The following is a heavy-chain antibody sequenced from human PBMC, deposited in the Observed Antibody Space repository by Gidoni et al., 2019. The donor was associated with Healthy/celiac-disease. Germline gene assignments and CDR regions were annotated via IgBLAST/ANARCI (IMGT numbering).Heavy chain of an antibody. CDR1: GFTFRSYA. Sequence: QVQLVESGGCVVQPGRSLRLSCAASGFTFRSYAMHWVRPAPGKGLEWVAVISYDGSNKYYADSVKGRFTIYRDNSKNTLYLQMNSLRAEDTAVYYCARDPNWNGRYYFDYWGQGTLVTVSS. V-gene: IGHV3-30-3*01. CDR2: ISYDGSNK. J-gene: IGHJ4*02. CDR3: ARDPNWNGRYYFDY. D-gene: IGHD1-1*01.